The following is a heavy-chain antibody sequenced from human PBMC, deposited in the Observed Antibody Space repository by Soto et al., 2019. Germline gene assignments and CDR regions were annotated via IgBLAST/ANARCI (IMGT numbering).Heavy chain of an antibody. Sequence: GGSLRLSCAASGFTFDDYAMHWVRQAPGKGLEWVSGISWNSGSIGYADSVKGRFTISRDNAKNSLYLQMNSLRAEDTALYYCAKDLTKWGYGGTSDAFDIWGQGTMVTVSS. D-gene: IGHD5-12*01. V-gene: IGHV3-9*01. CDR2: ISWNSGSI. CDR1: GFTFDDYA. J-gene: IGHJ3*02. CDR3: AKDLTKWGYGGTSDAFDI.